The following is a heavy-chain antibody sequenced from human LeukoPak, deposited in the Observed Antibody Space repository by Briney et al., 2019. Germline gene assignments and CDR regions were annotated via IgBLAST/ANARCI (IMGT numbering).Heavy chain of an antibody. CDR2: IYYSGST. CDR3: ARGRRDGYNKAPYFDY. CDR1: GGSISSYY. Sequence: PSETLSLTCTVSGGSISSYYWSWIRQPPGKGLEWIGYIYYSGSTNYNPSLKSRVTISVDTSKNQFPLELSSVTAADTAVYYCARGRRDGYNKAPYFDYWGQGTLVTVSS. V-gene: IGHV4-59*01. D-gene: IGHD5-24*01. J-gene: IGHJ4*02.